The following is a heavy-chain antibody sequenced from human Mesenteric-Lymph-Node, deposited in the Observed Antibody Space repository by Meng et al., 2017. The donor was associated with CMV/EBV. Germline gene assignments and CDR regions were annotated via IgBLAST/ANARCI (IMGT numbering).Heavy chain of an antibody. Sequence: GGPLRLSCAASGFTFSSYYMTWVRQAPGKGLEWVANIKQDGSIKNYADSVRGRFTISRDNDKSLLYLQVSSLRAEDTGVYYCARDFGSPTGMVYYGMDVWGQGTTVTVSS. D-gene: IGHD1-26*01. CDR1: GFTFSSYY. CDR3: ARDFGSPTGMVYYGMDV. J-gene: IGHJ6*02. V-gene: IGHV3-7*01. CDR2: IKQDGSIK.